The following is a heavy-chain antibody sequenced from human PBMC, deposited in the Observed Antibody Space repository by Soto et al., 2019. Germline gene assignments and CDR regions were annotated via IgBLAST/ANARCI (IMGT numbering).Heavy chain of an antibody. CDR3: AREITGDWHFEL. CDR2: IYYTGTT. V-gene: IGHV4-31*03. J-gene: IGHJ2*01. Sequence: SETLSLTCTVSGGSINTGGFYWNWIRQHPGKGLEWIGYIYYTGTTYYTPSLRSRLTMTVDTSKNQFSLKLSSVTAADTAVYYCAREITGDWHFELWGRGTLVTVSS. D-gene: IGHD7-27*01. CDR1: GGSINTGGFY.